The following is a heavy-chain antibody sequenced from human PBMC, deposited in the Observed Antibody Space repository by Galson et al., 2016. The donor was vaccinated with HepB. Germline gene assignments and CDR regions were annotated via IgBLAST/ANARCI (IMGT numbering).Heavy chain of an antibody. J-gene: IGHJ6*02. CDR1: GFTVSNNY. V-gene: IGHV3-53*01. CDR2: LYGAGDT. CDR3: AREGDSGSSNHYYYAMDV. Sequence: SLRLSCAASGFTVSNNYMNWVRQAPGKGLEWVSTLYGAGDTYYADSVKGRFIISRDNSKNTLYLQMNSLRAEETALYYCAREGDSGSSNHYYYAMDVWGQGTTVTVSS. D-gene: IGHD3-10*01.